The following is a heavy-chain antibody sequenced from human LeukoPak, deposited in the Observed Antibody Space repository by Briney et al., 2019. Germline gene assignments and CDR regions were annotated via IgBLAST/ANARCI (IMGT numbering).Heavy chain of an antibody. Sequence: ASVKVSCKASGYTFTGYYMHWVRQAPGQGLEWMGWINPNSGGTNYAQKFQGRVTMTRDTSISTAYMELSSLRSEDTAVYYCARVGAAADWNWFDPWGQGTLVTVSS. CDR1: GYTFTGYY. J-gene: IGHJ5*02. D-gene: IGHD6-13*01. V-gene: IGHV1-2*02. CDR3: ARVGAAADWNWFDP. CDR2: INPNSGGT.